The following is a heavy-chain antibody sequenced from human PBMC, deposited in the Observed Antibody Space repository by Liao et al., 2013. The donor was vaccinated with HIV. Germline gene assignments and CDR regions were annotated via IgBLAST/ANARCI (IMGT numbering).Heavy chain of an antibody. CDR3: ARSSSGTIDY. Sequence: QLQLHESGPGLVKPSETLSLTCTVSGGSISSFYWSWIRLSPGKGLEWLGYIYRSGTTKYNPSLKSRVTLSIDTAKNQFSVKLTSVTAVDTAVYYCARSSSGTIDYWGQGTLVTVSS. CDR1: GGSISSFY. CDR2: IYRSGTT. V-gene: IGHV4-59*01. J-gene: IGHJ4*02. D-gene: IGHD6-19*01.